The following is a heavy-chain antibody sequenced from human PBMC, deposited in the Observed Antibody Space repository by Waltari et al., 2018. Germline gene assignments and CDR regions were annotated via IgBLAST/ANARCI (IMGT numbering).Heavy chain of an antibody. V-gene: IGHV4-38-2*02. J-gene: IGHJ6*03. Sequence: QVQLQESGPGLVKPSETLSLTCTVSGYSISSGYYWGWIRQPPGKGLEWIGSIYHSGSTYYNPSLKSRVTISVDTSKNQFSLKLSSVTAADTAVYYCARCPGPSPAMDVWGKGTTVTVSS. CDR3: ARCPGPSPAMDV. CDR2: IYHSGST. CDR1: GYSISSGYY.